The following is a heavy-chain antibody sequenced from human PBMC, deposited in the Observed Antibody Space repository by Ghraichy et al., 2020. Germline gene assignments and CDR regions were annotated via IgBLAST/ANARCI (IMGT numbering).Heavy chain of an antibody. CDR2: IYHSGST. J-gene: IGHJ4*02. CDR1: GGSISSDDYY. Sequence: SETLSLTCTVSGGSISSDDYYWSWIRQPPGKGLEWIGHIYHSGSTYYTPSLKSRVTISVEKPKNQFSLKLRSVTAADTAVYYCARDLIFYDSGGYYPAYFDYWGQGILVTVSS. D-gene: IGHD3-22*01. V-gene: IGHV4-30-4*01. CDR3: ARDLIFYDSGGYYPAYFDY.